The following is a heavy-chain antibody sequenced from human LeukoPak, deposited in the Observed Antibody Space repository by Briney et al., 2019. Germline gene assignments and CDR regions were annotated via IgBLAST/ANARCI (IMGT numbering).Heavy chain of an antibody. D-gene: IGHD2-2*01. Sequence: ASVKVSCKASGYTFTSYGISWVRQAPGQGLEWMGWINPNSGGTNYAQKFQGRVTMTRDTSISTAYMELSRLRSDDTAVYYCARDSSFFDAAMLLYWGQGTLVTVSS. CDR2: INPNSGGT. CDR3: ARDSSFFDAAMLLY. CDR1: GYTFTSYG. V-gene: IGHV1-2*02. J-gene: IGHJ4*02.